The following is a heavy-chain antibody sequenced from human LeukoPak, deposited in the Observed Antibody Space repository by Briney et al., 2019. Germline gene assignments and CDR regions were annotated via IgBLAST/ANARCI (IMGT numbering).Heavy chain of an antibody. V-gene: IGHV6-1*01. Sequence: SQTLSLTCAISGDSVSSNSAAWNWIRQSPSRGLEWLGRTYYRSKWYNDYAVSVKSRITINPDTSKNQFSLPLNSVTPEDTAVYYCARAPSYYDFWSGIYYYYMDVWGKGTTVTVSS. CDR3: ARAPSYYDFWSGIYYYYMDV. J-gene: IGHJ6*03. CDR1: GDSVSSNSAA. CDR2: TYYRSKWYN. D-gene: IGHD3-3*01.